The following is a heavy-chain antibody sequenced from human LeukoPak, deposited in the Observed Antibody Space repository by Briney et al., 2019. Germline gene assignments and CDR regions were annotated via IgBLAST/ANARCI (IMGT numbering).Heavy chain of an antibody. CDR2: ISGSGGNT. CDR1: GFTFSNYG. D-gene: IGHD3-22*01. J-gene: IGHJ4*02. V-gene: IGHV3-23*01. Sequence: GGSLRLSCAASGFTFSNYGMSWVRQAPGKGLEWVSGISGSGGNTYYADSVKGRFTISRDNSKNTLYLQMNSLRAEDTAVYYCANGYYQPSDYWGQGTLVTVSS. CDR3: ANGYYQPSDY.